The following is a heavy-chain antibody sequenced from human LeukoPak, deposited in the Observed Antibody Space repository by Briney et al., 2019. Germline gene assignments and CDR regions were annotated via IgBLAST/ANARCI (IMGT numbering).Heavy chain of an antibody. CDR1: GGSISSYY. D-gene: IGHD3-22*01. CDR3: ARHKSYYYDSSGYYYFDY. J-gene: IGHJ4*02. V-gene: IGHV4-59*08. CDR2: IYYSGST. Sequence: SETLSLTCTVSGGSISSYYWSWIRQPPGKGLEWIGYIYYSGSTNYNPSLKSRVAISVDTSKNQFSLKLSSVTAADTAVYYCARHKSYYYDSSGYYYFDYWGQGTLVTVSS.